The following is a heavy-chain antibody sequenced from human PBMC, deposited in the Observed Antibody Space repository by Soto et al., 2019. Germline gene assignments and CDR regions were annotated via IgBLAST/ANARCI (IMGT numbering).Heavy chain of an antibody. CDR3: ARSPRIYDFWSGYYDY. V-gene: IGHV5-51*01. CDR1: GYSITSYW. J-gene: IGHJ4*02. D-gene: IGHD3-3*01. Sequence: GESLKISCKGSGYSITSYWIGWVRQMPGKGLEWMGIIYPGDSDTRYSPSFQGQVTISADKSISTAYLQWSSLKASDTAMYYCARSPRIYDFWSGYYDYWGQGTLVTVSS. CDR2: IYPGDSDT.